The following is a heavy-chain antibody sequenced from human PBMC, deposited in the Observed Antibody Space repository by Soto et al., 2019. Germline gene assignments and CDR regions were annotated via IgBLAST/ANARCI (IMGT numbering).Heavy chain of an antibody. J-gene: IGHJ6*03. Sequence: SETLSLTCTVSGGSISSYYWSWIRQPPGKGLEWIGYIYYSGSTNYNPSLKSRVTISVDTSKNQFSRKLSSVTAADTAVYYCASGPLLKHYYGSGSYYPHFDYYYYMDVWGKGTTVTVSS. CDR3: ASGPLLKHYYGSGSYYPHFDYYYYMDV. D-gene: IGHD3-10*01. CDR2: IYYSGST. CDR1: GGSISSYY. V-gene: IGHV4-59*08.